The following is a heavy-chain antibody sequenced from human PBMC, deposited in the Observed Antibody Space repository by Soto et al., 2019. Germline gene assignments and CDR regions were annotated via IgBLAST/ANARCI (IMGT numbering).Heavy chain of an antibody. Sequence: SVKVSCKASGGTFSSYAISWVRQAPGQGLEWLGGIIPIFGTANYAQKFQGRVTITADESTSTAYMELSSLRSEDTAVYYCARALEGRENNPYYHYGMDVWGQGTTVTVSS. J-gene: IGHJ6*02. D-gene: IGHD1-1*01. CDR1: GGTFSSYA. CDR3: ARALEGRENNPYYHYGMDV. V-gene: IGHV1-69*13. CDR2: IIPIFGTA.